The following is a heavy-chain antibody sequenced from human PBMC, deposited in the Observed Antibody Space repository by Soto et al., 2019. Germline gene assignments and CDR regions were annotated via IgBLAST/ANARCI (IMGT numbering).Heavy chain of an antibody. Sequence: GGSLRLSCAASGVTFSGSAMHWVRQASGKGLEWVGRIRSKANSYATAYAASVKGRFTISRDDSKNTAYLQMNSLKTEDTAVYYCTADTAMTNYGMDVWGQGTTVTVSS. D-gene: IGHD5-18*01. J-gene: IGHJ6*02. V-gene: IGHV3-73*01. CDR3: TADTAMTNYGMDV. CDR1: GVTFSGSA. CDR2: IRSKANSYAT.